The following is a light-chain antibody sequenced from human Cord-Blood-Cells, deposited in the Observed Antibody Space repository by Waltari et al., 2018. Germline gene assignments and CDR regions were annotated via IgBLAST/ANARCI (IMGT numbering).Light chain of an antibody. CDR2: DAS. CDR1: QSGSSY. J-gene: IGKJ2*01. V-gene: IGKV3-11*01. CDR3: QQRSNCPMYT. Sequence: EIVLTQYLATSPLSLGERATLSCRASQSGSSYLAGYQQKPGQAPRHLIYDASNRATGIPARCSGSGSGTNFTLTISSLEPEDVAVYYCQQRSNCPMYTFGQGTKLEIK.